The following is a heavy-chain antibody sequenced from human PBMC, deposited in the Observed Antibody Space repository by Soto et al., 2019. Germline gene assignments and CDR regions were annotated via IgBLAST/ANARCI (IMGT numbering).Heavy chain of an antibody. Sequence: GGSLRLSCAASGFTFSNAWMNWVRQAPGKGLEWVGRIKSKTDGGTTDYAAPVKGRFTISRDDSKNTLYLQMNSLKTEDTAVYYCTTNVLGIVRGVIRDYWGQGTLVTVSS. D-gene: IGHD3-10*01. J-gene: IGHJ4*02. CDR2: IKSKTDGGTT. CDR3: TTNVLGIVRGVIRDY. V-gene: IGHV3-15*07. CDR1: GFTFSNAW.